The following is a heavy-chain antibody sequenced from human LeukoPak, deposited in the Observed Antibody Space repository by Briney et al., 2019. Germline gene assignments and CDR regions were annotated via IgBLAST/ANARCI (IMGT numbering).Heavy chain of an antibody. Sequence: PSQTLSLTCAVSGGSISSGGYSWSWIRQPPGKGLEWIGYIYHSGSTYYNPSLKSRVTISVDRSKNQFSLKLSSVTAADTAVYYCARDKSHCSGGSYYYGMDVWGQGTTVTVSS. CDR1: GGSISSGGYS. V-gene: IGHV4-30-2*01. D-gene: IGHD2-15*01. CDR3: ARDKSHCSGGSYYYGMDV. J-gene: IGHJ6*02. CDR2: IYHSGST.